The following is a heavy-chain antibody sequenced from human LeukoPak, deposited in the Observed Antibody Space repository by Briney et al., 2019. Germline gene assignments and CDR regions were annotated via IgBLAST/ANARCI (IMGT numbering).Heavy chain of an antibody. CDR2: INHSGST. D-gene: IGHD6-13*01. CDR1: GGSFSGYY. J-gene: IGHJ2*01. CDR3: ARGQGSSWYGWYFDL. V-gene: IGHV4-34*01. Sequence: SETLSLTCAVYGGSFSGYYWSWLRQPPGKGLEWIGEINHSGSTNYNPSLKSRATISVDTSKNQFSLKLSSVTAADTAVYYCARGQGSSWYGWYFDLWGRGTLVTVSS.